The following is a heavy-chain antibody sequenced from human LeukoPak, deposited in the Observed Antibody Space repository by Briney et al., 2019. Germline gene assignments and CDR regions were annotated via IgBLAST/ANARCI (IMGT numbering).Heavy chain of an antibody. CDR3: AKVSPQYDFLTGYHNWFDP. V-gene: IGHV4-4*02. Sequence: SETLSLTCAVSGGSISSSNWWSWVRQPPGKGLEWIGRIYTSGSTNYNPSLKSRVTMSVDTSKNQFSLKLSSVTAADTAVYYCAKVSPQYDFLTGYHNWFDPWGQGTLVTVSS. CDR1: GGSISSSNW. J-gene: IGHJ5*02. CDR2: IYTSGST. D-gene: IGHD3-9*01.